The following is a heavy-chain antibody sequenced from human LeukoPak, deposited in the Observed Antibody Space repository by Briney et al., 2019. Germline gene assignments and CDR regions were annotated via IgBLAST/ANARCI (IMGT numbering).Heavy chain of an antibody. J-gene: IGHJ5*02. Sequence: SETLSLTCTVSGGSISSGDYYWSWIRQPPGKGLEWIGYIYYSGSTYYNPSLKSRVTISVDTSKNQFSLKLSSVTAADTAVHYCARDYGDYAMGLNWFDPWGQGTLVTVSS. CDR2: IYYSGST. D-gene: IGHD4-17*01. CDR1: GGSISSGDYY. CDR3: ARDYGDYAMGLNWFDP. V-gene: IGHV4-30-4*01.